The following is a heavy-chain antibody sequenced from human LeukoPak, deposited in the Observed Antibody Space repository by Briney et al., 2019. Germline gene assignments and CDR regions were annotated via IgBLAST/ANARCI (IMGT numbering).Heavy chain of an antibody. Sequence: PSQTLSLTCTVSGGSISSGSYYWTWIRQPAGKGLEWIGRIYTNGNTNYNPSLKSRVTISVDTSKNQFSLKLSSVTAADTAVYYCARVTGYMIEDYFDYWGQGTLVTVSS. V-gene: IGHV4-61*02. D-gene: IGHD3-22*01. CDR1: GGSISSGSYY. CDR2: IYTNGNT. CDR3: ARVTGYMIEDYFDY. J-gene: IGHJ4*02.